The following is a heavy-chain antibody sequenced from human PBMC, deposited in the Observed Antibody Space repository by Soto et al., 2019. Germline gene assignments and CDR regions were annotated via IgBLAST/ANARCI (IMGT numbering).Heavy chain of an antibody. CDR3: ARDLARTICGVVITTPYYYYYGMDV. V-gene: IGHV3-30-3*01. Sequence: QVQLVESGGGVVQPGRSLRLSCAASGFTFSSDAMHWVRQAPGKGLEWVAVISYDGSNTYYADSVKGRFTISRDNSKSTLYLQMNSLRAEDTAVYSCARDLARTICGVVITTPYYYYYGMDVWGQGTTVTVSS. CDR1: GFTFSSDA. J-gene: IGHJ6*02. CDR2: ISYDGSNT. D-gene: IGHD3-3*01.